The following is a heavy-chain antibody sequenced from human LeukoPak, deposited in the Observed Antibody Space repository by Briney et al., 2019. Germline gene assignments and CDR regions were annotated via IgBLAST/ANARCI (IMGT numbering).Heavy chain of an antibody. J-gene: IGHJ4*02. CDR1: GXTFSSYE. CDR3: ARDVTNIVATDY. D-gene: IGHD5-12*01. Sequence: GGSLRLSCAASGXTFSSYEMNWVRQAPGKGLEWVSYISSSGSTIYYADSVKGRFTISRDNAKNSLYLQMNSLGAEDTAVYYCARDVTNIVATDYWGQGTLVTVSS. V-gene: IGHV3-48*03. CDR2: ISSSGSTI.